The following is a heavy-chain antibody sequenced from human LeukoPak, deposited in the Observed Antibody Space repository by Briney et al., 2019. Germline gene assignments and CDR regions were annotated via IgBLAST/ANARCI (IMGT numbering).Heavy chain of an antibody. D-gene: IGHD5-24*01. CDR1: GFTFSNAW. CDR2: VKSKTDGGTT. J-gene: IGHJ4*02. CDR3: TTPNDLVEMATIWADFDY. Sequence: KPGGSLRLSCAASGFTFSNAWMSWVRQAPGKGLEWVGRVKSKTDGGTTDYAAPVKGRFTISRDDSKNTLYLQMNSLKTEDTAVYYCTTPNDLVEMATIWADFDYWGQGTLVTVSS. V-gene: IGHV3-15*01.